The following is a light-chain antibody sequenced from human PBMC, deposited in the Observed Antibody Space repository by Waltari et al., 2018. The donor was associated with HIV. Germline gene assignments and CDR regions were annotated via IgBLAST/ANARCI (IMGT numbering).Light chain of an antibody. CDR1: SGHRNYA. Sequence: QVVLPQSPSASASLGASVKLTCTLSSGHRNYAIAWHQLQPGKGPRYLMKLNSDGSHTKGDGIPDRFSGSSSGAERYLTISSLQSEDEADYYCQTWGTGIRVFGGGTKLTVL. V-gene: IGLV4-69*01. CDR2: LNSDGSH. CDR3: QTWGTGIRV. J-gene: IGLJ3*02.